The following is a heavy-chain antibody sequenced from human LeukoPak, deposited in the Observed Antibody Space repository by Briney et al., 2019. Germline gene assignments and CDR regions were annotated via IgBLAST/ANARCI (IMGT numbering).Heavy chain of an antibody. CDR2: MYPDDSDT. Sequence: GESLKISCKGSGYTFTNYWVAWVRQMPGKDLEWIGMMYPDDSDTTHSPSFQGPLTISADTSINTTYLQWSSLKASDPAMYYRASPPRVPDPFYFDFWGQGTLVTVSS. CDR1: GYTFTNYW. D-gene: IGHD3-3*01. CDR3: ASPPRVPDPFYFDF. V-gene: IGHV5-51*01. J-gene: IGHJ4*02.